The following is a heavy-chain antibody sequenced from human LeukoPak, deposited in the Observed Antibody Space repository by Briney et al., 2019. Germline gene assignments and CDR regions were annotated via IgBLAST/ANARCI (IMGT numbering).Heavy chain of an antibody. CDR1: GFTFSSYS. J-gene: IGHJ4*02. Sequence: GGSVRLSCGASGFTFSSYSKNWVRQAPGKGLEWISYISTENIKYADSVKGRFTISRDDAKNSVYLQMNSLRDEDTAVYYCARDYDFGLDYWGQGTLVAVSS. V-gene: IGHV3-48*02. CDR3: ARDYDFGLDY. D-gene: IGHD3-3*01. CDR2: ISTENI.